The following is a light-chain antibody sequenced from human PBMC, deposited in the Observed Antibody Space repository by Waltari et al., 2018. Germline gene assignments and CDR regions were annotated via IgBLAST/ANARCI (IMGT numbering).Light chain of an antibody. CDR1: QSVLSSSNNKNY. CDR3: QQYYSVPYT. J-gene: IGKJ2*01. Sequence: DIVMTQSPGSLAVSLGERATINSKSSQSVLSSSNNKNYLTWYQQKPGQPPKLLVYWASTRESGVPDRFSGGGSGTDFTLTISSLQAEDVAIYYCQQYYSVPYTFGRGTKLEIK. CDR2: WAS. V-gene: IGKV4-1*01.